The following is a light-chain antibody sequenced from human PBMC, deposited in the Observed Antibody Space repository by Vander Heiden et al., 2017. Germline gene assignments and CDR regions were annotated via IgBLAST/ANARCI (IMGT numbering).Light chain of an antibody. CDR3: QQRTNWLWT. J-gene: IGKJ1*01. Sequence: ESVLTQSPATLSLSPGESATLPCRASQSVTNYLAWYQQKPGQAPRLLIYDASNRATGIPARFSGSGSGTDFTLTISSLEPEDFAVYYCQQRTNWLWTFGQGTKVEIK. V-gene: IGKV3-11*01. CDR2: DAS. CDR1: QSVTNY.